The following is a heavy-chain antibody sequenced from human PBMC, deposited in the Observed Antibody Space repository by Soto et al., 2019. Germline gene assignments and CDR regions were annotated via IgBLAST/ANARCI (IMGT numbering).Heavy chain of an antibody. D-gene: IGHD6-19*01. CDR1: GFTFSSYA. V-gene: IGHV3-30-3*01. J-gene: IGHJ5*02. Sequence: GGSLRLSCAASGFTFSSYAMHWGRQAPGKGLEGAAVISYDGSNKYYADPVKGRFTISRDNPKNTLYLQMNSLRAEDTAVYYCEGDRASIAVAGTRGDWFDTWGQGTLVTVSS. CDR2: ISYDGSNK. CDR3: EGDRASIAVAGTRGDWFDT.